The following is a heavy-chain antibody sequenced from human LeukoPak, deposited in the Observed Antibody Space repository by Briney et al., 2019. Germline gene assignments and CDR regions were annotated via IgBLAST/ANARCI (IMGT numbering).Heavy chain of an antibody. J-gene: IGHJ4*02. Sequence: SQTLSLTCTVSGGSISSGTSSWSWIRQPPGQGPEWIGYIYQSGTTYYNPSLKSRVSISVDRSKNQFSLKLSSVTAADTAVYYCARDPLCSSTNCPFDYWGQGTLVIVSS. CDR2: IYQSGTT. CDR1: GGSISSGTSS. V-gene: IGHV4-30-2*01. D-gene: IGHD2-2*01. CDR3: ARDPLCSSTNCPFDY.